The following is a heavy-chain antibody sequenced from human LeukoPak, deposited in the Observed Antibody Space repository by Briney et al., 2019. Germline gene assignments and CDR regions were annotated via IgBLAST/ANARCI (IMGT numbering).Heavy chain of an antibody. CDR3: ARCYGGTGLLES. Sequence: PSETLSLTCNVSGGSISSYYWSWIRQPPGKGLKWIGYIYFSGNTDYNPSLKSRVTMLVDTSKNEFSLRLSSVTAADTAVYYCARCYGGTGLLESWGQGTLVTVPS. CDR2: IYFSGNT. J-gene: IGHJ4*02. D-gene: IGHD3-10*01. V-gene: IGHV4-59*12. CDR1: GGSISSYY.